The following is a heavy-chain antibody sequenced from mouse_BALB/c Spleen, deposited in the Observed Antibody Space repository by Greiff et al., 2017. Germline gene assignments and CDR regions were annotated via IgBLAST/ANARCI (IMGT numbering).Heavy chain of an antibody. CDR1: GFTFSSFG. D-gene: IGHD2-4*01. CDR2: ISSGSSTI. CDR3: ARSGDYGFDY. J-gene: IGHJ3*01. Sequence: EVQVVASGGGLVQPGGSRKLSCAASGFTFSSFGMHWVRQAPEKGLEWVAYISSGSSTIYYADTVKGRFTISRDNPKNTLFLQMTSLRSEDTAMYYCARSGDYGFDYWGQGTLVTVSA. V-gene: IGHV5-17*02.